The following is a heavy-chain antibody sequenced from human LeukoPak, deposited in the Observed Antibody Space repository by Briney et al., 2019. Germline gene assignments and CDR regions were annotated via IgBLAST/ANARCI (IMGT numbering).Heavy chain of an antibody. CDR3: ARGSCSSTSCAFDY. CDR2: IYYSGST. D-gene: IGHD2-2*01. V-gene: IGHV4-30-4*08. J-gene: IGHJ4*02. CDR1: RGSISSGDYY. Sequence: SQTLSLTCTGSRGSISSGDYYWSWIRQPPGKGLEWIGYIYYSGSTYYNPSLKSRVTISVDTSKNQFSLKLSSVTAADTAVYYCARGSCSSTSCAFDYWGQGTLVTVSS.